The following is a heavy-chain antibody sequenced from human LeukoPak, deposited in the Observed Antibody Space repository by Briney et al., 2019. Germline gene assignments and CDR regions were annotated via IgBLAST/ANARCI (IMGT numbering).Heavy chain of an antibody. CDR2: IYYIGAT. V-gene: IGHV4-31*02. J-gene: IGHJ4*02. D-gene: IGHD2-2*01. Sequence: WXXQHXXRGGEWXXYIYYIGATYYTPSLNSRFTISVDTSKNQFSLKLSSVTAADTAVYYCARAPSDTNSCYYFDYWGQGTLVSVSS. CDR3: ARAPSDTNSCYYFDY.